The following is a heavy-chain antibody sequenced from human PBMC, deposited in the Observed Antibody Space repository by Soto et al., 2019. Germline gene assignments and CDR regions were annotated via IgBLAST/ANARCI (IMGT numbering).Heavy chain of an antibody. CDR2: VEYSGGT. CDR1: GGSINNNNYF. CDR3: ARVLVGATSHSDPDY. V-gene: IGHV4-39*01. Sequence: SETLSLTCTVAGGSINNNNYFWAWVRQPPGKGLEWIGSVEYSGGTYYNPSLKSRVSISVDTSKNQFSLRLRSVTAADTAVYYCARVLVGATSHSDPDYWGQGTLVTVSS. D-gene: IGHD2-15*01. J-gene: IGHJ4*02.